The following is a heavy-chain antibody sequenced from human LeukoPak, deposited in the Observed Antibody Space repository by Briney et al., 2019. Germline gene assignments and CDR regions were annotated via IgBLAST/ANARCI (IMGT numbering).Heavy chain of an antibody. V-gene: IGHV1-69*06. CDR2: IIPLFGTV. J-gene: IGHJ6*03. CDR1: GGTINDYA. Sequence: ASVKVSCKPSGGTINDYAVYWVRQAPGQGLDWMARIIPLFGTVNYAQNFQDRLTLSADKSTNTAHMELSSLRFDDTAIYYCATPPPGYSFSNHYYYMDAWGRGTTVTVSS. D-gene: IGHD1-1*01. CDR3: ATPPPGYSFSNHYYYMDA.